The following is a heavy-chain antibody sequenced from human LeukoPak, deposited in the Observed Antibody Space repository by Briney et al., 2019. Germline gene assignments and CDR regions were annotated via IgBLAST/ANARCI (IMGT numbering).Heavy chain of an antibody. J-gene: IGHJ6*03. Sequence: SVKVSRKASGGTFSSYAISWVRQAPGQGLEWMGGIIPIFGTANYAQKFQGRVTITADESTSTAYMELSSLRSEDTAVYYCARVESLGRFYYYMDVWGKGTTVTVSS. CDR2: IIPIFGTA. CDR3: ARVESLGRFYYYMDV. V-gene: IGHV1-69*01. CDR1: GGTFSSYA. D-gene: IGHD5-24*01.